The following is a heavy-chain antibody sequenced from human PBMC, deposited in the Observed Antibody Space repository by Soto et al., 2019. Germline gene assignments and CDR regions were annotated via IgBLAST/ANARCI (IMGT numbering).Heavy chain of an antibody. D-gene: IGHD2-8*02. CDR2: IYNGGSI. Sequence: PSETLSLTCTVSGGSISTYYWIWIRQPPGKGLEWVGDIYNGGSINYNPSLKGRVTISLDTSKNQFSLKLTSVTAADTAVYYCARDKITGLFDYWGQGTLVTVSS. CDR1: GGSISTYY. J-gene: IGHJ4*02. CDR3: ARDKITGLFDY. V-gene: IGHV4-59*12.